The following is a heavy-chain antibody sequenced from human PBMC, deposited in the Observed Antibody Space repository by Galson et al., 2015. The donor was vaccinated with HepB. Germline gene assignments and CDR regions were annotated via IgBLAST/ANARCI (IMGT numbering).Heavy chain of an antibody. CDR1: GYSFTSYW. Sequence: QSGAEVKKPGESLKISCKGSGYSFTSYWIGWVRQMPGKGLEWMGIIYPGDSDTRYSPSFQGQVTISADKSISTAYLQWSSLKASDTAMYYCARRSGYSSSWSALGAFDIWGQGTMVTVSS. CDR2: IYPGDSDT. V-gene: IGHV5-51*01. J-gene: IGHJ3*02. D-gene: IGHD6-13*01. CDR3: ARRSGYSSSWSALGAFDI.